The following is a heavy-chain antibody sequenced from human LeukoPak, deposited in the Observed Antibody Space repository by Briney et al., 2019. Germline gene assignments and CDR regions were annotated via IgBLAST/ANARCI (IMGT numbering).Heavy chain of an antibody. CDR2: IYYSGST. CDR3: ASLQGIGYCSSTSCHGAFDF. V-gene: IGHV4-39*01. Sequence: SETLSLTCTVSGGSIRSSNYFWGCIRQSPGKGLEWIANIYYSGSTYYNPSLKSRVTISVDTSKNQFSLKLSSVTAADTAVYYCASLQGIGYCSSTSCHGAFDFWGQGTLVTVS. CDR1: GGSIRSSNYF. D-gene: IGHD2-2*01. J-gene: IGHJ3*01.